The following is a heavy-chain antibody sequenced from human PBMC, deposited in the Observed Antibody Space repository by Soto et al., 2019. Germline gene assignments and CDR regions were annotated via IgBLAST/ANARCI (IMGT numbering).Heavy chain of an antibody. J-gene: IGHJ4*02. Sequence: SETLSLTCTVSGGSISSGGYYWSWIRQHPGKGLEWIGYIYYSGSTYYNPSLKSRVTISVDTSKNQFSLKLSSVTAADTAVYYCARDPEAGSGYWGQGTLVTVSS. CDR1: GGSISSGGYY. D-gene: IGHD3-10*01. CDR2: IYYSGST. CDR3: ARDPEAGSGY. V-gene: IGHV4-31*03.